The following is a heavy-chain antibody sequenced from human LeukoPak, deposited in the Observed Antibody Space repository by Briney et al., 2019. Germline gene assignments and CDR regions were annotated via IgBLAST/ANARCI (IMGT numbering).Heavy chain of an antibody. D-gene: IGHD3-22*01. J-gene: IGHJ4*02. Sequence: SETLSLTCTVSGGSISSSSYYWGWLRQPPGKGLEWIGSIYYSGSTYYNPSLKCRVTISVDTSKNQFSLKLSSVTAADTAVYYCARGSTHYYDSSGYYSPNFDYWGQGTLVTVSS. CDR3: ARGSTHYYDSSGYYSPNFDY. V-gene: IGHV4-39*07. CDR1: GGSISSSSYY. CDR2: IYYSGST.